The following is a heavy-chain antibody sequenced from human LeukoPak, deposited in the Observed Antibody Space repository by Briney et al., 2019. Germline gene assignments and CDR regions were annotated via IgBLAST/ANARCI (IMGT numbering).Heavy chain of an antibody. CDR1: GFTFSSYS. D-gene: IGHD3-10*01. CDR3: ARHGDYFDY. J-gene: IGHJ4*02. Sequence: AGGSLRLSCAASGFTFSSYSMNWVRQAPGKGLEWVSYISSGSSTIYYADSVKGRFTISRDNAKNSLYLQMNSLRTDDTAVYYCARHGDYFDYWGQGTLVTVSS. V-gene: IGHV3-48*01. CDR2: ISSGSSTI.